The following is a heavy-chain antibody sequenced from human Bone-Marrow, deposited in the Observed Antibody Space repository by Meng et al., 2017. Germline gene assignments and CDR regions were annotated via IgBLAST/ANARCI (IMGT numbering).Heavy chain of an antibody. CDR1: GGSISSSSYY. J-gene: IGHJ6*02. CDR2: IYYSGST. V-gene: IGHV4-39*07. Sequence: SETLSLTCTVSGGSISSSSYYWGWIRQPPGKGLEWIGSIYYSGSTYYIPSLKSRVTISVDTSKNQFSLKLSSVTAADTAVYYCARDSETYGMDVWGQGTTVTVSS. CDR3: ARDSETYGMDV.